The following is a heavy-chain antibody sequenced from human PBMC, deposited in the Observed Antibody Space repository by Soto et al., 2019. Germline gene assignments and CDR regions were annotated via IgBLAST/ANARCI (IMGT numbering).Heavy chain of an antibody. J-gene: IGHJ6*03. CDR3: ARYVLRYFDWLLAPPYYYYMDV. CDR1: GFTFSSYS. V-gene: IGHV3-48*01. D-gene: IGHD3-9*01. CDR2: ISSSSSTI. Sequence: PGGSLRLSCAASGFTFSSYSMNWVRQAPGKGLEWVSYISSSSSTIYYADSVKGRFTISRDNAKNSLYLQMNSLRAEDTAVYYCARYVLRYFDWLLAPPYYYYMDVWGKGTTVTVSS.